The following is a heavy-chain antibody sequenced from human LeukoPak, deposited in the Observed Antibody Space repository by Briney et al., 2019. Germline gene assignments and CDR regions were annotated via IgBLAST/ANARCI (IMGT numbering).Heavy chain of an antibody. V-gene: IGHV1-8*03. J-gene: IGHJ4*02. Sequence: ASVKVSCKASGYTFTSYDINWVRQATGQGLEWMGWMNPNSGNTGYAQKFQGRVTITRNTSISTAYMELSSLRSEDTAVYYCARASGGKYSYGLHEATYFDYWGQGTLVTVSS. D-gene: IGHD5-18*01. CDR2: MNPNSGNT. CDR1: GYTFTSYD. CDR3: ARASGGKYSYGLHEATYFDY.